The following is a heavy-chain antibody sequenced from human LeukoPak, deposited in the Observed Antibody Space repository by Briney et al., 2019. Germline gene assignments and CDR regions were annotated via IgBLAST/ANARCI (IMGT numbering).Heavy chain of an antibody. CDR1: GFTLSSYA. D-gene: IGHD3-3*01. CDR2: ISTDGRST. J-gene: IGHJ4*02. Sequence: PGGSLRLSCSASGFTLSSYALHWVRQAPGKGLEYVSAISTDGRSTYYGDSVKGRFTISRDNSKNTLHLQMSSLRAEDTAVYYCVKGGSTIFGREFDYWGRGTLVTVSS. V-gene: IGHV3-64D*09. CDR3: VKGGSTIFGREFDY.